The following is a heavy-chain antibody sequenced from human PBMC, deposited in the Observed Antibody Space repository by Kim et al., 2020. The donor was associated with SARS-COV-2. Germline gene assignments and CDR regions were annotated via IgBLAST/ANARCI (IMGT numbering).Heavy chain of an antibody. CDR2: ISSSSSYT. CDR1: GFTFSDYY. D-gene: IGHD4-17*01. V-gene: IGHV3-11*03. J-gene: IGHJ3*02. Sequence: GGSLRLSCAASGFTFSDYYMSWIRQAPGKGLEWVSYISSSSSYTNYADSVKGRFTISRDNAKNSLYLQMNSLRAEDTAVYYCASGGYTVTTAFDIWGQGTMVTVSS. CDR3: ASGGYTVTTAFDI.